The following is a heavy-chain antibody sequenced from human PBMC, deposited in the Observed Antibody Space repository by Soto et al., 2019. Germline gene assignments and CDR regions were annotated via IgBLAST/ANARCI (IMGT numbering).Heavy chain of an antibody. Sequence: QVQLQESGPGLVKPSQTLSLTCTVSGDSISSRSHYLNWIRRVPGKGLEFIGHIFYTGATYYNPSPRGRASMSADTSNTQFSLNLRSVTAADPAIYYCAREGRHSGGMRESWFPPWGQGTQVTVSS. CDR1: GDSISSRSHY. CDR2: IFYTGAT. D-gene: IGHD3-10*01. CDR3: AREGRHSGGMRESWFPP. J-gene: IGHJ5*02. V-gene: IGHV4-31*03.